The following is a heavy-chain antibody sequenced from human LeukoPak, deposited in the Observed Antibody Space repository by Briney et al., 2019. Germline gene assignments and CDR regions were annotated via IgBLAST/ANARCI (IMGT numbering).Heavy chain of an antibody. D-gene: IGHD3-16*01. Sequence: GGSLRLSCAASGFTFSSYGMNWVRQAPGKGLEWVSGISTSGDSTYYADSVKGRFTISRDNSKNTLYLQMNSLRAEDTAVYYCVKLKMGGCWGQGTLVTGSA. CDR3: VKLKMGGC. CDR1: GFTFSSYG. CDR2: ISTSGDST. V-gene: IGHV3-23*01. J-gene: IGHJ4*02.